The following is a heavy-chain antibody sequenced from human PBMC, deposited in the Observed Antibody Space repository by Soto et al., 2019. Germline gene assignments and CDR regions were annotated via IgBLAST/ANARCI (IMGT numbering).Heavy chain of an antibody. D-gene: IGHD3-10*01. J-gene: IGHJ4*02. CDR3: ARSPPSSYYGGSGTFDY. CDR2: AYHSGST. CDR1: GGFTSTNNW. Sequence: QLQLQESSPGLVRPSGTLSLTSAASGGFTSTNNWWRWVRQPPGKGLDWIGDAYHSGSTEYNPSVKSRVSISVDTSKDQISLKLTSPTAADTAVYYCARSPPSSYYGGSGTFDYWGQGTLVTVSS. V-gene: IGHV4-4*02.